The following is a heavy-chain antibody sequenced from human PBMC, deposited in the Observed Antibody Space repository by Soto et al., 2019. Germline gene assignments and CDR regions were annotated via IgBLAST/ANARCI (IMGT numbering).Heavy chain of an antibody. D-gene: IGHD5-18*01. V-gene: IGHV4-39*01. CDR1: GGYISSSSYY. J-gene: IGHJ6*02. Sequence: SETLSHTCPVSGGYISSSSYYWGWIRQPPGKGLEWIGSIYYSGSTYHNPSLKSRVTISVDTSKNQFSLKLSSVTAADTAVYYCVCIFSGGYGYGFYYYGMDVWGQGTTVTVPS. CDR3: VCIFSGGYGYGFYYYGMDV. CDR2: IYYSGST.